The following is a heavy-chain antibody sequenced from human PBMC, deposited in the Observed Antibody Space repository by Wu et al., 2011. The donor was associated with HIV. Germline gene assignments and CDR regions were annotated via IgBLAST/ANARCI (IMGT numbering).Heavy chain of an antibody. CDR3: ARLGGYYDSSGLGF. CDR1: GGTFSSYA. Sequence: QVQLVQSGAEVKKPGSSVKVSCKASGGTFSSYAISWVRQAPGQGLEWMGRIIPFFGSANYAQQLQGRVTITADKSTSTAYMELSSLRSEDTAVYYCARLGGYYDSSGLGFWGQGTLVTVSS. V-gene: IGHV1-69*06. D-gene: IGHD3-22*01. CDR2: IIPFFGSA. J-gene: IGHJ4*02.